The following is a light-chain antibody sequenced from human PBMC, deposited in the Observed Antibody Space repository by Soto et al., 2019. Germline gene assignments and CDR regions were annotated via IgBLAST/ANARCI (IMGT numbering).Light chain of an antibody. Sequence: QSALTQPPSASGSPGQSVTIPCTGTSSDVGRFNYVSWYQQHPGKAPKLILYEVIKRPSGVPDRFSGSKFDNTASLTVSGLQAEDEADYYCSSYAGSNNWVFGGGTKLTVL. CDR1: SSDVGRFNY. V-gene: IGLV2-8*01. CDR3: SSYAGSNNWV. CDR2: EVI. J-gene: IGLJ3*02.